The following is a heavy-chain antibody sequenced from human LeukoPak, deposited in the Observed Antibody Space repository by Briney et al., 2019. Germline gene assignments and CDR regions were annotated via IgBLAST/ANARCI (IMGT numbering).Heavy chain of an antibody. V-gene: IGHV3-48*01. J-gene: IGHJ4*02. CDR2: ITPSSNTI. CDR3: GIRDTSDYYVF. D-gene: IGHD3-22*01. CDR1: GFTFTNYN. Sequence: GGSLRLSCAASGFTFTNYNMNWVRQAPGKGLEWVSYITPSSNTIYYADSVKGRFTISRDNAKNSLYLQMNGLRADDTAVYYCGIRDTSDYYVFWGQGTLVTVSS.